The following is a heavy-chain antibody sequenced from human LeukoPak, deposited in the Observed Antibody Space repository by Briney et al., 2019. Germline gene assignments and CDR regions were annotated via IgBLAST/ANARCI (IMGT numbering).Heavy chain of an antibody. CDR3: AREKLSFFDSSGYFDY. CDR1: GFTFSSYE. J-gene: IGHJ4*02. Sequence: GGPLRLSCAASGFTFSSYEMNWVRQAPGKGLEWVSFISSSGSAIHYADSVRGRFTISRDNAKNSLYLQMSRLRAEDTAVYYCAREKLSFFDSSGYFDYWGQGTLVTASS. CDR2: ISSSGSAI. D-gene: IGHD3-22*01. V-gene: IGHV3-48*03.